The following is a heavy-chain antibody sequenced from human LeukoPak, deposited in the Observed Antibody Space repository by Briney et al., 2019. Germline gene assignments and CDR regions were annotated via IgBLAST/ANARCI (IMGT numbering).Heavy chain of an antibody. CDR3: ARDPVKPLGFFDL. D-gene: IGHD4-23*01. CDR2: ISYDGSHK. J-gene: IGHJ2*01. V-gene: IGHV3-30-3*01. CDR1: GFTFSNYA. Sequence: GGPLRLSCTASGFTFSNYAMHWVRQAPGKGLEWVTVISYDGSHKYYADSVKGRFTISSDTSKNTLYLQMNSLRAEDTAVYYCARDPVKPLGFFDLWGRGTLVTVSS.